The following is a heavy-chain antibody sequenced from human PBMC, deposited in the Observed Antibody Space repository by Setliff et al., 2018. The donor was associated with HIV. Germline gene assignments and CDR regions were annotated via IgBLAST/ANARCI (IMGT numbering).Heavy chain of an antibody. D-gene: IGHD5-18*01. CDR2: ISSSSYYI. J-gene: IGHJ4*02. CDR3: ASIELAAMVPVDY. CDR1: GFTFNSYA. V-gene: IGHV3-21*01. Sequence: GGSLRLSCAASGFTFNSYAMSWVRQAPGKGLEWVSSISSSSYYIYYADSVKGRFTISRDNAKNSLFLQMSSLRAEDTAVYYCASIELAAMVPVDYWGQGTLVTVSS.